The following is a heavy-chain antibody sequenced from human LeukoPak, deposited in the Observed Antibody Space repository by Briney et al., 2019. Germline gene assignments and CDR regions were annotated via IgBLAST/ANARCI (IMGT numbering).Heavy chain of an antibody. D-gene: IGHD3-10*01. J-gene: IGHJ3*02. Sequence: VASVKVSCKASGYTFTSYAMHWVRQAPGQRLEWMGWINAGNGNTKYSQEFQGRVTMTRDMSTSTVYMELSSLRSEDTAVYYCARDRSGDALDIWGQGTMVTVSS. CDR3: ARDRSGDALDI. V-gene: IGHV1-3*03. CDR2: INAGNGNT. CDR1: GYTFTSYA.